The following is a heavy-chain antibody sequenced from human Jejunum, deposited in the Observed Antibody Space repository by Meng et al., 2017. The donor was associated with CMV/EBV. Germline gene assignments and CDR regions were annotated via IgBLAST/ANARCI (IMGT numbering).Heavy chain of an antibody. CDR1: GYTFTNYG. CDR2: INAYNGDT. Sequence: QAQLLRSVVEVKRPGASVKVSGTAYGYTFTNYGMTWVRQAPGQGLEGMGWINAYNGDTNYAQTLQGRVTMTTDTSTSTAYMELRSLRSDDTAVYYCARVEVGITSGDYWGQGTLVTVSS. J-gene: IGHJ4*02. D-gene: IGHD1-26*01. CDR3: ARVEVGITSGDY. V-gene: IGHV1-18*01.